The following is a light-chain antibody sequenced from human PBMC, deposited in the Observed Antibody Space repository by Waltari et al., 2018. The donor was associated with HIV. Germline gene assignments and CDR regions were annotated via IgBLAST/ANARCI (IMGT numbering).Light chain of an antibody. V-gene: IGLV2-14*03. CDR1: SSDVGGYNS. J-gene: IGLJ1*01. CDR2: AVS. CDR3: SSYTSTSTVYV. Sequence: QSALTRPASVSGSPGQSITISCTGTSSDVGGYNSVSWYQLHPGKAPKLMIYAVSNRPSGVSNRFSGSKSDNTASLTISGLQAEDEADYYCSSYTSTSTVYVFGTGTEVTVL.